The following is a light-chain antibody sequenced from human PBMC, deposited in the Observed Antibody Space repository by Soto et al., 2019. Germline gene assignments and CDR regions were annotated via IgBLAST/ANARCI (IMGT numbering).Light chain of an antibody. CDR3: TSYAGNSNDV. CDR1: TNDVGGSNY. J-gene: IGLJ1*01. V-gene: IGLV2-8*01. CDR2: EVD. Sequence: QSVLTQPPSASGSAGQSVTISCTGPTNDVGGSNYVSWYQQHPGRVPKLIIYEVDKRPSGVPDRFSGSKSGTTASLTVSGLEADDEAAYYCTSYAGNSNDVFGTGTK.